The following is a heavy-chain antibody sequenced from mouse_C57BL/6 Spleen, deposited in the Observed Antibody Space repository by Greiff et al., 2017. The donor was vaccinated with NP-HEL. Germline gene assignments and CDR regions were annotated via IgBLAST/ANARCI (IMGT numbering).Heavy chain of an antibody. CDR3: AGYYGSSFNFDV. Sequence: VQLQQSGPELVKPGASVKISCKASGYTFTDYYMNWVKQSHGQSLEWIGDINPNNGGTSYNQKFKGKATLTVDKSSSTAYMELRSLTSEDSAVYYCAGYYGSSFNFDVWGTGTTVTVSS. CDR1: GYTFTDYY. CDR2: INPNNGGT. D-gene: IGHD1-1*01. V-gene: IGHV1-26*01. J-gene: IGHJ1*03.